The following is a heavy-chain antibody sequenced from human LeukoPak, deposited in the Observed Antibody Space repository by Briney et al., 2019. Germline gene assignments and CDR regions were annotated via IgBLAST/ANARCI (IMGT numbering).Heavy chain of an antibody. CDR2: IYYSGST. D-gene: IGHD6-19*01. J-gene: IGHJ4*02. CDR1: GGSISSSSYY. Sequence: SETLSLTCTVSGGSISSSSYYWGWIRQPPGKGLEGIGSIYYSGSTYYNPSLKSRVTISVDTSKNQFSLKLSSVTAADTAVYYCARRVRGGSGWSEIFDYWGQGTLVTVSS. CDR3: ARRVRGGSGWSEIFDY. V-gene: IGHV4-39*01.